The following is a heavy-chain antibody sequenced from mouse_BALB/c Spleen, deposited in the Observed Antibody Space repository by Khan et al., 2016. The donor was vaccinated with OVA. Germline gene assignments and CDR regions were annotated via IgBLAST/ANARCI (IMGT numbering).Heavy chain of an antibody. CDR1: GFIFTNYW. V-gene: IGHV1-5*01. J-gene: IGHJ3*01. CDR3: TRAGYGAFAY. D-gene: IGHD1-1*01. Sequence: VQLQQPGTVLARPGASVKMSCKASGFIFTNYWMHWVKQRPGQGLEWIGGIFPGNSDTDYNQKFKDKAKLTAVTSTSTAYMELSSLSNEDSAVYFCTRAGYGAFAYWGQGTLVTVSP. CDR2: IFPGNSDT.